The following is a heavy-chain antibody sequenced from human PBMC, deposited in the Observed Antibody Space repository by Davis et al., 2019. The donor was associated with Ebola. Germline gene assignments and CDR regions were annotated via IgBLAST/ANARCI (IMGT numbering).Heavy chain of an antibody. CDR3: ARDFASYSSSWTPYYYYYMDV. V-gene: IGHV3-48*02. D-gene: IGHD6-13*01. CDR1: GFTFSSYS. CDR2: ISSSSSTI. J-gene: IGHJ6*03. Sequence: GGSLRLSCAASGFTFSSYSMNWVRQAPGKGLEWVSYISSSSSTIYYADSVKGRFTISRDNAKNSLYLQMNSLRDEDTAVYYCARDFASYSSSWTPYYYYYMDVWGKGTTVTVSS.